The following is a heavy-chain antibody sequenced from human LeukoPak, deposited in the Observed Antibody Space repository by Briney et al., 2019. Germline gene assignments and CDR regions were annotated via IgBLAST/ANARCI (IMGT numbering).Heavy chain of an antibody. CDR3: AKARAAAGTVGYFDY. J-gene: IGHJ4*02. CDR2: ISSSSSYI. Sequence: PGGSLRLSCAASGFTFSSYSMNWVRQAPGKGLEWVSSISSSSSYIYYADSVKGRFTISRDNSKNTLYLQMNSLRAEDTAVYYCAKARAAAGTVGYFDYWGQGTLVTVSS. CDR1: GFTFSSYS. D-gene: IGHD6-13*01. V-gene: IGHV3-21*04.